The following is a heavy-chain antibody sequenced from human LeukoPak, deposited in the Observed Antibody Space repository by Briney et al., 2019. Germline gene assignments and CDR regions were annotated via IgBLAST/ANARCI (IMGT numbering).Heavy chain of an antibody. CDR3: VKYSDSVVSAALLDAFDI. J-gene: IGHJ3*02. CDR2: IKEDGSEK. V-gene: IGHV3-7*01. Sequence: GGSLRLSCAASGFIFSSYSLNWVRQAPGKGLEWVANIKEDGSEKYYVDSVKGRITISRDNGKNSLYLQMNSLRAEDTAVYYCVKYSDSVVSAALLDAFDIWGQGTMVTVSS. D-gene: IGHD2-2*01. CDR1: GFIFSSYS.